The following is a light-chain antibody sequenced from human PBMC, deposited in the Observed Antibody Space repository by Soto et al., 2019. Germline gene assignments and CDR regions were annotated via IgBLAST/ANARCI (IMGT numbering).Light chain of an antibody. CDR3: QQYYSSPRN. J-gene: IGKJ2*01. CDR1: QSVLYSSTNKNY. CDR2: WAS. Sequence: DIVMTQSPDSLAVSLGERATINCKSSQSVLYSSTNKNYLAWYQQKAGQPPKLLIYWASTRESGVPDRISGSGSGTDFTLTISSLQAEDVAVYYCQQYYSSPRNFGQGTKLEIK. V-gene: IGKV4-1*01.